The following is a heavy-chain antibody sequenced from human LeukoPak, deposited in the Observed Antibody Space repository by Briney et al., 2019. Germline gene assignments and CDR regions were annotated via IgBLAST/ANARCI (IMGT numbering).Heavy chain of an antibody. J-gene: IGHJ4*02. CDR2: ISYDGSNK. Sequence: GRSLRLSCAASGFTFSSYGMHWVRQAPGKGLEWVAVISYDGSNKYYADSVKGRFTISRDNSKNTLYLQMNTLRAEDTAVYYCAKGQYDDQMIVVVITTEGLDYWGQGTLVTVSS. V-gene: IGHV3-30*18. D-gene: IGHD3-22*01. CDR3: AKGQYDDQMIVVVITTEGLDY. CDR1: GFTFSSYG.